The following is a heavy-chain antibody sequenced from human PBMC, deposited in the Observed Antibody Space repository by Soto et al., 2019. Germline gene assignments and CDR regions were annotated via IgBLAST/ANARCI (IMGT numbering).Heavy chain of an antibody. CDR1: GYTFTSYD. V-gene: IGHV1-8*01. CDR3: ASGGSDCSSTSCYERRDYYYLDV. D-gene: IGHD2-2*01. CDR2: MNPNSGNT. Sequence: GASVKVSCKASGYTFTSYDINWVRQATGQGLERMGWMNPNSGNTGYAQKFQGRVTMTRNTSISTAYMELSSLRSEDTAVYYCASGGSDCSSTSCYERRDYYYLDVWGKGTTVTVSS. J-gene: IGHJ6*03.